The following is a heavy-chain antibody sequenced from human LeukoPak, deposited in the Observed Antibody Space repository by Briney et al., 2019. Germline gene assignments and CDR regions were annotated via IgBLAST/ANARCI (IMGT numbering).Heavy chain of an antibody. Sequence: SETLSLTCCVPGGSISSYYWSWIRQPAGKGLEWIGRIFTSGSTNYNPSLKSRVTMSVDTSKNQFSLKLSSVTAADTAVYYCARSAQSMFSSSYYFDYWGQGTLVTVSS. CDR3: ARSAQSMFSSSYYFDY. J-gene: IGHJ4*02. CDR1: GGSISSYY. CDR2: IFTSGST. V-gene: IGHV4-4*07. D-gene: IGHD6-13*01.